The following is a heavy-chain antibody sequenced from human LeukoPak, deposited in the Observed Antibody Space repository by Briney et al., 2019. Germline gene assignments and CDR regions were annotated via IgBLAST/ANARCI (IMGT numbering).Heavy chain of an antibody. CDR2: INPSGGST. CDR3: ARGTTDAY. J-gene: IGHJ4*02. D-gene: IGHD1-1*01. CDR1: GYTFTSYY. V-gene: IGHV1-46*01. Sequence: ASVNVSCMASGYTFTSYYIDWVRQAPGQGLEWMGVINPSGGSTRYAQKFQGRVTMTGDPSTRTVYMELSSLTSDDTAVYYCARGTTDAYWGQGTPVTVSS.